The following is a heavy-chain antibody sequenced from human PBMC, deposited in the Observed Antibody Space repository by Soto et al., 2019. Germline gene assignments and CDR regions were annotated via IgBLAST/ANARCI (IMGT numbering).Heavy chain of an antibody. J-gene: IGHJ4*02. D-gene: IGHD6-13*01. V-gene: IGHV4-31*03. CDR3: ARVSSWTGDGSDY. Sequence: TLSLTCSVSGGSVSRGGYYWSWIRQVPGKGPEWIGHIYSTGSTLYNPSLKSRLTMSLDTPKNQFSLNLSSVTAADTAVYYCARVSSWTGDGSDYWGQGTLVTVSS. CDR1: GGSVSRGGYY. CDR2: IYSTGST.